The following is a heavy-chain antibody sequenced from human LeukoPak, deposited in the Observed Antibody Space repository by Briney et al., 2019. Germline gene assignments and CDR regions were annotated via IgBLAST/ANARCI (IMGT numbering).Heavy chain of an antibody. J-gene: IGHJ4*02. D-gene: IGHD3-22*01. Sequence: GGSLRLSCAASGFTASSNYMSWVRQAPGKGLEWVSVIYSGGSTYYADSVKGRFTISRDNSKNTLYLQMNSLRAEDTAVYYCASPTSDYYDSSGYFGYWGQGTLVTVSS. CDR3: ASPTSDYYDSSGYFGY. V-gene: IGHV3-66*02. CDR1: GFTASSNY. CDR2: IYSGGST.